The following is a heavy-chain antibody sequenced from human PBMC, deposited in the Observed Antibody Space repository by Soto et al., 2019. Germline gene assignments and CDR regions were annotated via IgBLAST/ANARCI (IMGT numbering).Heavy chain of an antibody. CDR3: AKTPPRTTATEYYFEY. CDR1: GDTFSSYA. D-gene: IGHD4-17*01. J-gene: IGHJ4*02. CDR2: IIPIFATT. Sequence: GASVKVSCKASGDTFSSYAISWVRQAPGQGLEWMGGIIPIFATTNYAQKFQGRVTITADESTNTVYMELSSLRSEDTAVYYCAKTPPRTTATEYYFEYWCQGTLVTVAS. V-gene: IGHV1-69*13.